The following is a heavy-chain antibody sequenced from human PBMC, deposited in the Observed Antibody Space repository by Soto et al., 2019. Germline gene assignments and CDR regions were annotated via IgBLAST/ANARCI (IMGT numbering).Heavy chain of an antibody. D-gene: IGHD5-12*01. V-gene: IGHV1-18*01. CDR1: GYTFTNYG. CDR2: ISAYNGNT. J-gene: IGHJ5*02. Sequence: GASVKVSCKASGYTFTNYGISWVRQAPGQGLEWMGWISAYNGNTNYAQRLQDRVTMTTDTSTNTAYMELRSLRSDYTAMYYCARDGYPAYNWLDPWGQGALVTVSS. CDR3: ARDGYPAYNWLDP.